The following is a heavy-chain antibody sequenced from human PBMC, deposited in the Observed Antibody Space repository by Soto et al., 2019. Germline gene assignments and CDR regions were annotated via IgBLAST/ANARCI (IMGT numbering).Heavy chain of an antibody. Sequence: PGGSLRLSGATSGFTFSSYSIHWFRQAPGKGLEWVAVTSSNEGTKFYADSVKGRFTISRENSKNTLYLHVNSLRVEDTAVYYCAREVVTTQWYFDNLGQGILVPVSP. V-gene: IGHV3-30-3*01. CDR2: TSSNEGTK. CDR1: GFTFSSYS. D-gene: IGHD1-1*01. CDR3: AREVVTTQWYFDN. J-gene: IGHJ4*02.